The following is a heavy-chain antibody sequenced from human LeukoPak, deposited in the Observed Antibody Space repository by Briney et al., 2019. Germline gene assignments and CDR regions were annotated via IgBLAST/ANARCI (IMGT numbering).Heavy chain of an antibody. Sequence: VASVKVSCKASGCTFTSYGISWVRQAPGQGLEWMGWISAYNGNTNYAQKLQGRVTMTTDTSTSTAYMGLRSLRSDNTAVYYCASTPYYDSSGYYYVFDYWGQGTLVTVSS. V-gene: IGHV1-18*01. J-gene: IGHJ4*02. D-gene: IGHD3-22*01. CDR2: ISAYNGNT. CDR3: ASTPYYDSSGYYYVFDY. CDR1: GCTFTSYG.